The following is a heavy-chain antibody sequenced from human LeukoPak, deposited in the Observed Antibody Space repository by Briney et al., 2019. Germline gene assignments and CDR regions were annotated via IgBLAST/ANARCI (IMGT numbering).Heavy chain of an antibody. CDR1: GFTFSDYY. D-gene: IGHD3-10*01. Sequence: GGSLRLSCAASGFTFSDYYMSWVRQAPGKGLEWVSAISGSGGSTYYADSVKGRFTISRDNSKNTLYLQMNSLRAEDTAVYYCAKGPGLLWFGELSPDWGQGTLVTVSS. V-gene: IGHV3-23*01. J-gene: IGHJ4*02. CDR2: ISGSGGST. CDR3: AKGPGLLWFGELSPD.